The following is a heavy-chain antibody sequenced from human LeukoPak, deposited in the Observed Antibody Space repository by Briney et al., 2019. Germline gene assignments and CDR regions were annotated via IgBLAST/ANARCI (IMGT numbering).Heavy chain of an antibody. V-gene: IGHV1-69*04. Sequence: SVKVSCKASGGTFSSYAISWVRQAPGQGLEWMGRIIPILGIANYAQKFQGRVTITADKSTSTAYMELSSLRSEDTAVYYCARLRDGYNYYYDYWGQGTLVTVSS. CDR3: ARLRDGYNYYYDY. CDR1: GGTFSSYA. D-gene: IGHD5-24*01. J-gene: IGHJ4*02. CDR2: IIPILGIA.